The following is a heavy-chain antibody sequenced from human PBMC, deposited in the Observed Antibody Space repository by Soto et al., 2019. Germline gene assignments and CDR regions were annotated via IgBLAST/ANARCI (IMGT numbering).Heavy chain of an antibody. CDR1: GFTFSSYA. Sequence: QVQLVESGGGVVQPGRSLGLSCEASGFTFSSYAMHWVRQAPGKGLEWVAVISYDGSNKYYADSVKGRFTISRDNSKNTLYLQMNSLRAEDTAVYYCARDWATVTDYYYYGMDVWGQGTTVTVSS. CDR2: ISYDGSNK. V-gene: IGHV3-30-3*01. J-gene: IGHJ6*02. D-gene: IGHD4-4*01. CDR3: ARDWATVTDYYYYGMDV.